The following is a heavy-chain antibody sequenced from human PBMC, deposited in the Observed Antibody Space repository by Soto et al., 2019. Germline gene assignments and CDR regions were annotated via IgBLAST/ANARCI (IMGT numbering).Heavy chain of an antibody. CDR2: INHSGST. Sequence: QVQLQQWGAGLLRPSETLSLTCAVHGGSFSGYYWTWIRQPPGKGLEWIGGINHSGSTNYNSSLKSRVTISVDTSKNQLSLKLRSVTAADTAVYYCAREEVPQWFTRGYYGMDVWGQGTTVTVSS. V-gene: IGHV4-34*01. D-gene: IGHD2-2*01. CDR3: AREEVPQWFTRGYYGMDV. CDR1: GGSFSGYY. J-gene: IGHJ6*02.